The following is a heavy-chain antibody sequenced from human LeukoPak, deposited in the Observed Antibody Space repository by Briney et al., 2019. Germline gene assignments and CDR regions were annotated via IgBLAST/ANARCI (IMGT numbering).Heavy chain of an antibody. CDR3: SPCGHAYDWFGP. CDR1: GATLNIGDA. J-gene: IGHJ5*02. D-gene: IGHD5-12*01. Sequence: GASVKVSCKAFGATLNIGDAFTWARQAPGQGLQWMGRMIPFLGEVNYAQNFQGRVSFTADRSTATMYMELKRLRLDDTAIYYCSPCGHAYDWFGPWGQGTLVTVSA. V-gene: IGHV1-69*04. CDR2: MIPFLGEV.